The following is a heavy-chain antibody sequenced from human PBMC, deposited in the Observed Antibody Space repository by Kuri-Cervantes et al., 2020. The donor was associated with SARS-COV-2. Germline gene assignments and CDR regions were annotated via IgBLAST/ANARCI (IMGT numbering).Heavy chain of an antibody. CDR2: ISSSSSYI. Sequence: GESLKISCAASGFTFSSYSMNWVRQAPGKGLEWVSSISSSSSYIYYADSVKGRFTISRDNAKNSLYLQMNSLRAEDTAVYYCARDAYCGGDCSEYFQHWGQGTLVTVSS. J-gene: IGHJ1*01. V-gene: IGHV3-21*01. D-gene: IGHD2-21*01. CDR1: GFTFSSYS. CDR3: ARDAYCGGDCSEYFQH.